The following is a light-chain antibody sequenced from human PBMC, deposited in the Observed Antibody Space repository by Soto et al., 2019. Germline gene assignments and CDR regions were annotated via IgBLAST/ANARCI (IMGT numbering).Light chain of an antibody. V-gene: IGKV1-33*01. CDR3: QQLRNLPLT. Sequence: DTQMTQSPSSLSAAVGDRVTITCQASHDITNYLNWYQQRPGKAPKLLIYDASNLEPGVSSRFSGNGSGTDFTFTISSLQPEDIATYYCQQLRNLPLTFGGGTKVEIK. J-gene: IGKJ4*01. CDR1: HDITNY. CDR2: DAS.